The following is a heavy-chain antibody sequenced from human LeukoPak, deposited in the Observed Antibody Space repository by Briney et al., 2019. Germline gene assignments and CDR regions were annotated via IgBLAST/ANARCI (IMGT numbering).Heavy chain of an antibody. D-gene: IGHD1-26*01. CDR3: ARAEVGAVDY. V-gene: IGHV3-30-3*01. CDR1: GFTFSSYA. J-gene: IGHJ4*02. Sequence: PSGGSLRLSCAASGFTFSSYAMHWVRQAPGKGLEWVAVISYDGSNKYYADSVKGRFTISRDNSKNTLYLQMNSLRAEDTAVYCCARAEVGAVDYWGQGTLVTVSS. CDR2: ISYDGSNK.